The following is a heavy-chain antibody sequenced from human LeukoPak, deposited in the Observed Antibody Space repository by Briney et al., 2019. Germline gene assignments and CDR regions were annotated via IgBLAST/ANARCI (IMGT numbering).Heavy chain of an antibody. J-gene: IGHJ4*02. V-gene: IGHV3-7*01. CDR3: ARDRVGANDY. CDR1: GFSFSAFC. Sequence: GGSLRLSCVPSGFSFSAFCMAWVRQAPGKGLEWVANMKQDGSAKHYVDSVKGRFTISRDNVRNSLYLQMNSLRAEDSAVYYCARDRVGANDYWGQGTLVTVSS. CDR2: MKQDGSAK. D-gene: IGHD3-16*01.